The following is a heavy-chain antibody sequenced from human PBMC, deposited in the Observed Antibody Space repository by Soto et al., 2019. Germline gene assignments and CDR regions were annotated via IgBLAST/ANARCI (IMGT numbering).Heavy chain of an antibody. V-gene: IGHV3-33*01. J-gene: IGHJ4*02. D-gene: IGHD6-19*01. CDR3: ARDSGYEEQWLVLDY. CDR1: GFTFSSYG. CDR2: IWYDGSNK. Sequence: QVQLVESGGGVVQPGRSLRLSCAASGFTFSSYGMHWVRQAPGKGLEWVAVIWYDGSNKYYADSVKGRFTISRDNSKNTLYLQMHSLRAEDTAVYYCARDSGYEEQWLVLDYWGQGTLVTVSS.